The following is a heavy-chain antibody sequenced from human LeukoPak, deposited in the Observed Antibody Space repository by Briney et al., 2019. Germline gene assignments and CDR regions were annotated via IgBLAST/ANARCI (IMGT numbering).Heavy chain of an antibody. CDR3: ACHYDGPTLTQNWFDP. D-gene: IGHD4-17*01. Sequence: PSETLSLTCTVSGGSISSSSYYWGWIRQPPGKGLEWIGSIYYSGSTYYNPSLKSRVTLSVDTSKNQFSLRLTSVTAADTAVYFCACHYDGPTLTQNWFDPWGQGTLVTVSS. CDR1: GGSISSSSYY. CDR2: IYYSGST. V-gene: IGHV4-39*07. J-gene: IGHJ5*02.